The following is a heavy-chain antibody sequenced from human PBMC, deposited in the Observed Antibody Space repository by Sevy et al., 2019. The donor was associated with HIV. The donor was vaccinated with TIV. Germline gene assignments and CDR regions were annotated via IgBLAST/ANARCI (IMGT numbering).Heavy chain of an antibody. CDR2: ISGGGGDT. V-gene: IGHV3-23*01. CDR1: GFTFSSNA. Sequence: GGSLRLSCEASGFTFSSNAMSWVRQAPVKGLEWVSGISGGGGDTFYADSVKGRFTISRDNSKNTLFLQINSLRAEDTALYYCVKGARYTIPNDAFDIWGQGTMVTVSS. D-gene: IGHD2-2*02. J-gene: IGHJ3*02. CDR3: VKGARYTIPNDAFDI.